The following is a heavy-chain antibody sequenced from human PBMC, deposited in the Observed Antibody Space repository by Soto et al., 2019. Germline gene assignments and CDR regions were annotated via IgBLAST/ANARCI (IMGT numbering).Heavy chain of an antibody. V-gene: IGHV4-59*01. Sequence: PSETLSLTCTVSCGSISSYYWSWIRQPPGKGLEWIGYIYYSGSTNYNPSLKSRVTISVDTSKNQFSLKLSSVTAADTAVYYCARVNIGKMMTFDYWGQGTLVTVSS. D-gene: IGHD2-15*01. CDR2: IYYSGST. CDR1: CGSISSYY. J-gene: IGHJ4*02. CDR3: ARVNIGKMMTFDY.